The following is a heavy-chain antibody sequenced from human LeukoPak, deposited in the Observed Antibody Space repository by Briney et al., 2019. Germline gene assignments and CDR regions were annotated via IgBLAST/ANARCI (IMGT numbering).Heavy chain of an antibody. Sequence: GGSLRLSCAASGFTFISTWMHWVRQPPGKGLVWVARITSDGSSTTYAESVKGRFTISRDNAKNTLYLQMDSLRAEDTATYYRASDWYHAIYYWGQGTLVTVSS. CDR3: ASDWYHAIYY. J-gene: IGHJ4*02. D-gene: IGHD2-2*01. CDR2: ITSDGSST. CDR1: GFTFISTW. V-gene: IGHV3-74*03.